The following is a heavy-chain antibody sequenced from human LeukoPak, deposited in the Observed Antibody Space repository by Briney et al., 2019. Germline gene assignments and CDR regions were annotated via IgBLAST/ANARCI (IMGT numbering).Heavy chain of an antibody. Sequence: PSETLSLTCAVSGDSLSRYYCTWIRQPPGKGLEWLGEISPSGSPKYNPSLKSRVTISVNTSKNQFSLRLTSVTAADTALYYCASVRHDPLEYYYYIDVWVKGTTVTVSS. CDR2: ISPSGSP. CDR3: ASVRHDPLEYYYYIDV. V-gene: IGHV4-34*01. D-gene: IGHD2/OR15-2a*01. CDR1: GDSLSRYY. J-gene: IGHJ6*03.